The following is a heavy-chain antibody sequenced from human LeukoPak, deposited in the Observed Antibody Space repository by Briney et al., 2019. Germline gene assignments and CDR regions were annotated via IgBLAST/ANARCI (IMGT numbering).Heavy chain of an antibody. CDR3: ARDLGYCTGGTCYPNWFDP. CDR2: INAGNDNT. J-gene: IGHJ5*02. CDR1: GYTFTSYA. Sequence: ASVKVSYKASGYTFTSYAMHWVRQAPGQRLEWMGWINAGNDNTKYSQKFQGRVTITRDTSASTAYMELSSLRSEDTAVYYCARDLGYCTGGTCYPNWFDPWGQGTLVTVSS. V-gene: IGHV1-3*01. D-gene: IGHD2-15*01.